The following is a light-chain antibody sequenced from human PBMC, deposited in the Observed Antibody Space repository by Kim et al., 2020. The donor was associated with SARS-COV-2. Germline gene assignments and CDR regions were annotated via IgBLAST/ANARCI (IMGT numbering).Light chain of an antibody. J-gene: IGKJ1*01. Sequence: PGEGATPPCRASQSVPCNYVAWYQQKPGQAPRLLIYGASSRATGIPDRFSGSVSGTDFTLTISRLEPEDFAVYYCQQYGNSPRTFGQGTKVDIK. CDR3: QQYGNSPRT. V-gene: IGKV3-20*01. CDR1: QSVPCNY. CDR2: GAS.